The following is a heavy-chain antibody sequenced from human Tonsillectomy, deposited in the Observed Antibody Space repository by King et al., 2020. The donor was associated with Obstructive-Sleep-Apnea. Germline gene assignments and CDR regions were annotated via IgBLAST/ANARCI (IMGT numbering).Heavy chain of an antibody. J-gene: IGHJ4*02. CDR3: ARDAYSGRTPGY. Sequence: VQLVESGGGLVQPGGSLRLSCAASGFTVSSNYMSWVRQAPGKGLERVSVIYSGGSTYYADSVKGRFTISRDNSKNTLYLQMNSLRAEDTAVYYCARDAYSGRTPGYWGQGTLVTVSS. CDR1: GFTVSSNY. V-gene: IGHV3-66*01. D-gene: IGHD1-26*01. CDR2: IYSGGST.